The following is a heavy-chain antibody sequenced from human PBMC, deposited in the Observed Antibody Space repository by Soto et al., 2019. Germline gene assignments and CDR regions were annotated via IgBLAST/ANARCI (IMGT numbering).Heavy chain of an antibody. D-gene: IGHD3-10*01. J-gene: IGHJ3*02. Sequence: EVQLLESGGGLVQPGGSLRLSCAASGFTFSSYAMSWVRQAPGKGLEWVSAISGSGGSTYYADSVKGRFTISRDNSKNTLYLQMNSLRAEDTAVYYCAKAMWGGPARGDAFDIWGQGTMVTVSS. V-gene: IGHV3-23*01. CDR3: AKAMWGGPARGDAFDI. CDR1: GFTFSSYA. CDR2: ISGSGGST.